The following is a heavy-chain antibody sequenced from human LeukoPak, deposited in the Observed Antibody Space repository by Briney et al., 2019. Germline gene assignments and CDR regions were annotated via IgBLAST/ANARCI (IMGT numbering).Heavy chain of an antibody. V-gene: IGHV4-34*01. J-gene: IGHJ5*02. D-gene: IGHD3-3*01. CDR1: GGSISDYY. Sequence: PSETLSLTCAVYGGSISDYYWSWIRQPPGKGLEWIGEINHSGSTNHNPSLKSRVTMSVDTSKNQFSLKLSSVTAADTAVCYCARDAPYDFWSGYVANWFDPWGQGTLVTVSS. CDR3: ARDAPYDFWSGYVANWFDP. CDR2: INHSGST.